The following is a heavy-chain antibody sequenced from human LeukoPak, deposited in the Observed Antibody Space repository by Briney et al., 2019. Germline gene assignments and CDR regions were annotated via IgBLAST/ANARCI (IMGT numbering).Heavy chain of an antibody. Sequence: SETLSLTCTVSGGSVSSGSYYWSWIRQPPGKGLEWIGYISYTGSTSYNPSLKSRVTISVDWSKNQFSLRLTSVTAADTAVYYCARGLGRWGQGTLVTVSS. J-gene: IGHJ1*01. V-gene: IGHV4-61*01. D-gene: IGHD6-19*01. CDR3: ARGLGR. CDR1: GGSVSSGSYY. CDR2: ISYTGST.